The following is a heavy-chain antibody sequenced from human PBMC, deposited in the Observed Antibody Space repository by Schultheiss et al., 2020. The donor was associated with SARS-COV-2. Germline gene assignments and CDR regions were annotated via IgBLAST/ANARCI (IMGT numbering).Heavy chain of an antibody. D-gene: IGHD3-22*01. J-gene: IGHJ4*02. CDR1: GFTFSSYA. CDR3: ARDRLYYYDTSGYPSRYFDY. V-gene: IGHV3-53*01. CDR2: INSGGST. Sequence: GGSLRLSCAASGFTFSSYAMHWVRQAPGKGLEWVSVINSGGSTYYADSVKGRFTISRDNSKNTLYLQMNRLRVEDTAVYYCARDRLYYYDTSGYPSRYFDYWGQGTLVTVSS.